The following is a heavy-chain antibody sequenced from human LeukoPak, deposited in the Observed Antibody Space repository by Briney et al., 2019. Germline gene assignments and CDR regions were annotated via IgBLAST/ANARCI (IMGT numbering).Heavy chain of an antibody. D-gene: IGHD3-10*01. CDR3: ARTRWFGEEGYYFDY. J-gene: IGHJ4*02. CDR1: GFTFSSYW. V-gene: IGHV3-74*01. CDR2: INSDGSST. Sequence: GGSLRLSCAASGFTFSSYWMHWVRQAPGQGLVWVSRINSDGSSTSYSDSVKGRFTISRDNAKNTLYLQMNSLRAADTAVYYCARTRWFGEEGYYFDYWGQGTLVTVSS.